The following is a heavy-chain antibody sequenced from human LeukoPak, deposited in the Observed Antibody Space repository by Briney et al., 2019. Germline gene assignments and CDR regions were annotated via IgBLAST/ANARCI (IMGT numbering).Heavy chain of an antibody. Sequence: SVKVSCKVSGYTLTELSMHWVRQAPGKGLEWMGGFDPEDGETIYAQKFQGRVTMTEDTSTDTAYMELSSLRSEDTAVYYCATGLTMVRGRLTRYYYYYYGMDVWGQGTTVTVSS. J-gene: IGHJ6*02. V-gene: IGHV1-24*01. CDR3: ATGLTMVRGRLTRYYYYYYGMDV. D-gene: IGHD3-10*01. CDR2: FDPEDGET. CDR1: GYTLTELS.